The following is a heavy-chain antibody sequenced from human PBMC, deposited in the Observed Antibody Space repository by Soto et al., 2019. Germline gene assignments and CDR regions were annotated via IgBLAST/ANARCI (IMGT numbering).Heavy chain of an antibody. CDR1: GYTFSRYG. CDR2: VSGYNGDT. Sequence: QGQLVQSGPEVKKPGASVKVSCKASGYTFSRYGISWVRQAPGQGLEWMGWVSGYNGDTKYAQQVQGRVTMTIDTSTYTAYMELRSLTSDDTARYYCAQNGQPPYYYYGMDVWGQGTTGTVSS. V-gene: IGHV1-18*01. CDR3: AQNGQPPYYYYGMDV. J-gene: IGHJ6*02.